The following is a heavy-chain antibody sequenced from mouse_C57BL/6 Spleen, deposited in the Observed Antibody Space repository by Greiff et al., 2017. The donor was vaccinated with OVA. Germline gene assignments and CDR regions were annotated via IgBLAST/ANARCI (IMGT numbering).Heavy chain of an antibody. CDR3: ARHEDYYGSSYEEYYDV. D-gene: IGHD1-1*01. V-gene: IGHV1-62-2*01. CDR2: FYPGSGSI. J-gene: IGHJ1*03. Sequence: VQLQQSGAELVKPGASVKLSCKASGYTFTEYSIHWVKQRPGQGLEWIGWFYPGSGSIKYNEKFKDKATLTADKSSSTVYMELSRLTSEDSAVYLCARHEDYYGSSYEEYYDVWGTGTTVTVSS. CDR1: GYTFTEYS.